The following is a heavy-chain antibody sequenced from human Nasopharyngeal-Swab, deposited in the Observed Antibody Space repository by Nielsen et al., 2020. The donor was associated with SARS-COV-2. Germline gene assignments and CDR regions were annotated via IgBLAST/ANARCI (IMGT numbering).Heavy chain of an antibody. CDR1: GYSFTSYD. CDR3: ARAIVGATRTRWFDP. D-gene: IGHD1-26*01. CDR2: MNPNSGNT. Sequence: ASVKVSCRASGYSFTSYDINWARQATGPGLEWMGWMNPNSGNTGYAQKFQRRVTMTRNTSISTAYMELSSLRSEDTAVYYCARAIVGATRTRWFDPWGQGTLVTVSS. J-gene: IGHJ5*02. V-gene: IGHV1-8*01.